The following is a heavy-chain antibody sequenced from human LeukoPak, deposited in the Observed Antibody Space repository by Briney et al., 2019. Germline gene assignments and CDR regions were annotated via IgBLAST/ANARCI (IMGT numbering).Heavy chain of an antibody. D-gene: IGHD2-15*01. CDR3: ARGSGSGNWYFDL. J-gene: IGHJ2*01. V-gene: IGHV4-59*01. CDR1: GGSISSYY. CDR2: IYYDGST. Sequence: SETLSLTCTVSGGSISSYYWSWIRQPPGKGLEWIGYIYYDGSTNYNPSLKRRVSISVDTSKNQFSLKLSSVAAADTAVYYCARGSGSGNWYFDLWGRGTLVTVSS.